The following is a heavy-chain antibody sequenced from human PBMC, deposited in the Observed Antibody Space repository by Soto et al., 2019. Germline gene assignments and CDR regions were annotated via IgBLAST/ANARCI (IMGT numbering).Heavy chain of an antibody. CDR1: GFRFDDFG. V-gene: IGHV3-20*04. J-gene: IGHJ3*02. D-gene: IGHD6-19*01. CDR3: ARDGGVAVAVDAFDI. CDR2: ITWNGVTT. Sequence: ESGGGVVRPGGSLTLSCAASGFRFDDFGMSWVRQAPGKGLESVSGITWNGVTTGYVKSVKGRFTISRDNAKNSLYLQMGSLRAEDTAIYYCARDGGVAVAVDAFDIWGQGTMVSVSS.